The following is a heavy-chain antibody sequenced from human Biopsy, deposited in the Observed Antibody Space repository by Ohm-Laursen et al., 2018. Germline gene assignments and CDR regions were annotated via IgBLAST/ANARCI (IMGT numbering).Heavy chain of an antibody. CDR1: GYNFGNYY. CDR2: VNPVAEAT. J-gene: IGHJ6*02. V-gene: IGHV1-46*01. Sequence: SVKVSCKASGYNFGNYYINWVRKVPGQGLEWLGVVNPVAEATMYAQKFQDRITLTRDASTNTVYMDLTSLTPEDTAVYYCARESPLRLGVCGAIRCFKEVFGMDVWGQGTTVIVSS. D-gene: IGHD2-21*01. CDR3: ARESPLRLGVCGAIRCFKEVFGMDV.